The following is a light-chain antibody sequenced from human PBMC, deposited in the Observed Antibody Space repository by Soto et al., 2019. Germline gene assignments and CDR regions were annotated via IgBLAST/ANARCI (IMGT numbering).Light chain of an antibody. CDR2: GAS. V-gene: IGKV1-27*01. CDR1: LGIANY. CDR3: QKYNSAMRT. Sequence: IQMTQSPPSLSASVGDRVTITCRASLGIANYVLWYQQRPGKVPKLLIYGASSLLSGVPSRFSGSGSGTDFTLTISSLQPEDVGTYYCQKYNSAMRTFGQGTKVDI. J-gene: IGKJ1*01.